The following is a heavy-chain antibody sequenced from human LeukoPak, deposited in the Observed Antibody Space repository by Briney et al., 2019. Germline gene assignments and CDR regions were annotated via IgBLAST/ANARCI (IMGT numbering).Heavy chain of an antibody. J-gene: IGHJ4*02. D-gene: IGHD3-22*01. CDR2: IIPILGIA. Sequence: SVKVSCKASGGAFSSYAISWVRQAPGQGLEWMGRIIPILGIANYAQKFQGRVTITADKSTSTAYMELSSLRSEDTAVYYCARQEYDSSGYLRWGQGTLVAVSS. CDR3: ARQEYDSSGYLR. V-gene: IGHV1-69*04. CDR1: GGAFSSYA.